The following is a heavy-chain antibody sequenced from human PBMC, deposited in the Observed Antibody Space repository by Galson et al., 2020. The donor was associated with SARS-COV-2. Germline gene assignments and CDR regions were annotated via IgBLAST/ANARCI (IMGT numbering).Heavy chain of an antibody. CDR2: ISYDGSNK. J-gene: IGHJ4*02. V-gene: IGHV3-30*04. Sequence: GESLKISCAASGSTFSSYAMHWVRQAPGKGLEWVAVISYDGSNKYYADSVKGRFTISRDNSKNTLYLQMNSLRAEDTAVYYCASEIAVAGTGFDYWGQGTLVTVSS. CDR3: ASEIAVAGTGFDY. CDR1: GSTFSSYA. D-gene: IGHD6-19*01.